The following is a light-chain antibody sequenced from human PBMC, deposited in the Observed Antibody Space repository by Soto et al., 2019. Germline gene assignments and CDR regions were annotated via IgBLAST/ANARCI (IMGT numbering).Light chain of an antibody. CDR2: WAS. Sequence: DIVMTQSPDSLAGSLGERATINCKSSQSVLYSSNNKNYLAWYQQRPGQPPKLLIYWASTRESGVPDRFSGSGSGTDFTLTITSLQAEDVALYYCQQYESTPPTFGQGTKLEIK. V-gene: IGKV4-1*01. CDR3: QQYESTPPT. J-gene: IGKJ2*01. CDR1: QSVLYSSNNKNY.